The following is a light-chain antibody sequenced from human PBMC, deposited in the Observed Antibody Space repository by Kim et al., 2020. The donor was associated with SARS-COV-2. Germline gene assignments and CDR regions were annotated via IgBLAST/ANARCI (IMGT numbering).Light chain of an antibody. J-gene: IGLJ1*01. V-gene: IGLV1-40*01. CDR1: SSNIGAGYD. Sequence: RVLISCTGGSSNIGAGYDVHWYQQLPGTAPKFLVYSNNNRPSGVPDRFSASKSGTSASLAITGLQAEDEADYYCQSFDNSLSSYVFGTGTKVTVL. CDR3: QSFDNSLSSYV. CDR2: SNN.